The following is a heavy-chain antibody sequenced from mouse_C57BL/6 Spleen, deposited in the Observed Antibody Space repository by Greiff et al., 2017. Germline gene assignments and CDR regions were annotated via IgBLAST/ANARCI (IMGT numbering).Heavy chain of an antibody. D-gene: IGHD2-2*01. CDR1: GFTFSSYA. Sequence: EVHLVESGEGLVKPGGSLKLSCAASGFTFSSYAMSWVRQTPEKRLEWVAYISSGGDYIYYADTVKGRLTISRDNARNPLYLQMSSLKAEDSAMYYCTREGLRWGIDYWGQGTSVTVSS. CDR3: TREGLRWGIDY. V-gene: IGHV5-9-1*02. CDR2: ISSGGDYI. J-gene: IGHJ4*01.